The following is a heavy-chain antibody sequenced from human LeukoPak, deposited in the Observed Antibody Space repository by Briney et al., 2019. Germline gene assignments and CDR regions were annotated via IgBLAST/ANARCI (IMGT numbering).Heavy chain of an antibody. J-gene: IGHJ5*02. D-gene: IGHD3-22*01. Sequence: PSETLSLTCTVSGGSISSYYWSWIRQPPGKGLEWIGYIYYSGSTNYNPSLKSRVTISVDTSKNQFSLKLSSVTAADTAVYYCARHWGPALGSGSYNWFDPWGQGTLVTVSS. CDR1: GGSISSYY. CDR3: ARHWGPALGSGSYNWFDP. CDR2: IYYSGST. V-gene: IGHV4-59*08.